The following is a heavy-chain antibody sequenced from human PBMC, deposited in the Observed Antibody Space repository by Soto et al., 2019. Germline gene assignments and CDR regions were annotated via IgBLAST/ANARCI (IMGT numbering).Heavy chain of an antibody. CDR1: GGSISSSSYY. Sequence: QLQLQESGPGLVKPSETLSLTCTVSGGSISSSSYYWGWIRQPPGKGLEWIGSIYYSGSTYYNPSLKSRVTISVDTSKNQFSLKLSSVTAADTAVYYCARRNDFWSGYYDRGIIDYWGQGTLVTVSS. J-gene: IGHJ4*02. V-gene: IGHV4-39*01. CDR3: ARRNDFWSGYYDRGIIDY. CDR2: IYYSGST. D-gene: IGHD3-3*01.